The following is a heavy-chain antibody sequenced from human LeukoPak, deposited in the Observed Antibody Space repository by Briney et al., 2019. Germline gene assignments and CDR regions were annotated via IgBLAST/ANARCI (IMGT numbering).Heavy chain of an antibody. J-gene: IGHJ4*02. CDR2: IKQDGSEK. Sequence: PGGSLRLSCAASGFTFNSYWMSWVRQAPGKGLEWVANIKQDGSEKYYVDSVKGRFTISRDNAKNSLYLQMNSLRAEDTAVYYCTRDTLFGGYWGQGTLVTVSS. V-gene: IGHV3-7*03. D-gene: IGHD3-16*01. CDR3: TRDTLFGGY. CDR1: GFTFNSYW.